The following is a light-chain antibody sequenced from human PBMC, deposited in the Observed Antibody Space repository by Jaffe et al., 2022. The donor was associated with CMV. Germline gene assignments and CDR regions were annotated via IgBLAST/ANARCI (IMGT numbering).Light chain of an antibody. CDR3: QQYGSSPVT. V-gene: IGKV3-20*01. J-gene: IGKJ2*01. CDR2: GAS. CDR1: QSVSSNF. Sequence: EIVLTQSPGTLSLSPGERATLSCRASQSVSSNFVAWYQQKPGQAPRLLIYGASSRATGIPDRFSGSGSGTDFTLTITRLEPEDFAVYYCQQYGSSPVTFGQGTKLEIK.